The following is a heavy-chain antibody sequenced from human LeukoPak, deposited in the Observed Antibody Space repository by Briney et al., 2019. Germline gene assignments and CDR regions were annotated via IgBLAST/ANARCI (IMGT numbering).Heavy chain of an antibody. V-gene: IGHV1-3*03. D-gene: IGHD3-3*01. CDR3: ARGDFWSGYYGY. CDR1: GYTFTSYA. J-gene: IGHJ4*02. Sequence: ASVKVSCKASGYTFTSYAMHWVRQAPGQRLEWMGWINAGNGNTKYSQEFQGRVTITRDTSASTAYMELSSLRSEDMAVYYCARGDFWSGYYGYWGQGTLVTVSS. CDR2: INAGNGNT.